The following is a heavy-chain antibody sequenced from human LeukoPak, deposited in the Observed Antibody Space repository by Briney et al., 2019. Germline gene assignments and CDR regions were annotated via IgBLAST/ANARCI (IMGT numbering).Heavy chain of an antibody. V-gene: IGHV1-18*01. CDR1: GYTFTSYG. D-gene: IGHD3-22*01. Sequence: ASVKVSCKASGYTFTSYGISWVRQAPGQGLEWMGWISAYNGNTNYAQKLQGRVTMTTDTSTSTAYMELSSLRSEDTAVYYCAIYDSSGYYYSHFDYWGQGTLVTVSS. CDR2: ISAYNGNT. CDR3: AIYDSSGYYYSHFDY. J-gene: IGHJ4*02.